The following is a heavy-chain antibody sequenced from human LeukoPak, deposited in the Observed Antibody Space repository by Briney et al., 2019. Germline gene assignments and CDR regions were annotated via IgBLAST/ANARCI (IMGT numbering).Heavy chain of an antibody. CDR1: GFTFSSYS. CDR3: ARGRWDDFDY. D-gene: IGHD4-23*01. CDR2: ISSSSSTI. V-gene: IGHV3-48*01. J-gene: IGHJ4*02. Sequence: GGSLRLSCAASGFTFSSYSMNWVRQAPGKGLEWVSYISSSSSTIYYADSVKGRFTISRDNAKNSLYLQMNGLRAEDTAVYYCARGRWDDFDYWGQGTLVTVSS.